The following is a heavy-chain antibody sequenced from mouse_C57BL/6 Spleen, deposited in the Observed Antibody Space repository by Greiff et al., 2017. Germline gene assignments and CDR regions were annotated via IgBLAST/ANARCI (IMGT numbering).Heavy chain of an antibody. CDR3: AREGGNYAMEN. CDR1: GYTFTSYW. CDR2: IYPSDSET. Sequence: QVQLQQPGAELVRPGSSVKLSCKASGYTFTSYWMDWVKQRPGQGLEWIGNIYPSDSETHYNQKFKDKATLTVDKSSSAAYMLLSSLTSEVSAVYYCAREGGNYAMENWGQGTSVTVS. J-gene: IGHJ4*01. V-gene: IGHV1-61*01.